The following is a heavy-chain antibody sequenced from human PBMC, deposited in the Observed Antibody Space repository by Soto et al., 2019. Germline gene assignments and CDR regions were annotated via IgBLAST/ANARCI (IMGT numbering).Heavy chain of an antibody. J-gene: IGHJ4*02. Sequence: EVQLVESGGGLVQPGGSLRLSCAASGFTVRTSYMNWFRQSPGRGLGWLSVIYAGGTSYHADSVKGRFTISRDESRNTVYLQMNSLRAEDTAVYYCAREITSGWNAFDCWGQGTLVTVSS. D-gene: IGHD6-19*01. CDR2: IYAGGTS. CDR3: AREITSGWNAFDC. V-gene: IGHV3-66*01. CDR1: GFTVRTSY.